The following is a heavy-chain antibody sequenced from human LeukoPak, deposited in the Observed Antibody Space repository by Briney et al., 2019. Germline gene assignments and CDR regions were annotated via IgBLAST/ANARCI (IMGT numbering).Heavy chain of an antibody. V-gene: IGHV3-23*01. CDR1: GISLSNYG. D-gene: IGHD3-22*01. J-gene: IGHJ4*02. CDR3: EKRGVVIRVILVGFHKEAYYFDS. CDR2: LSDSGGRT. Sequence: PGGSLRLSCAVSGISLSNYGMSWVRQAPGKGLEWVAGLSDSGGRTNYADSVKGRFTISRDNSKNTLYLQMNSLRVEDTAVYFCEKRGVVIRVILVGFHKEAYYFDSWDQGALVTVSS.